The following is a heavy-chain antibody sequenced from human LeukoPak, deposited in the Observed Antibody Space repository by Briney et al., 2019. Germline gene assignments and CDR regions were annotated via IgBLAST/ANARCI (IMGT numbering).Heavy chain of an antibody. CDR1: GYTFTGYY. CDR2: INPNSGGT. J-gene: IGHJ6*03. Sequence: ASVKVSCKASGYTFTGYYMHWVRQAPGQGLEWMGCINPNSGGTKYAQKFQGRVTMTRDTSISTAYMELNRLRSGDTAVYYCARGGGFSYGDRYCYYYMDVWGKGTTVTISS. V-gene: IGHV1-2*02. CDR3: ARGGGFSYGDRYCYYYMDV. D-gene: IGHD5-18*01.